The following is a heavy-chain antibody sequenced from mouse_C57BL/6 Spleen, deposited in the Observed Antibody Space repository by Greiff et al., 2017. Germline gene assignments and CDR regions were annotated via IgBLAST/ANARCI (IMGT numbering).Heavy chain of an antibody. CDR2: IDPSDSET. CDR1: GYTFTSYW. Sequence: VQLQQPGAELVRPGSSVKLSCKASGYTFTSYWMHWVKQRPIQGLEWIGNIDPSDSETHYNQKFKDKATLTVAKSSSTAYMQLRSLTAEDSAVYYCTRYDYAYFDYWGQGTTLTVSS. V-gene: IGHV1-52*01. CDR3: TRYDYAYFDY. J-gene: IGHJ2*01. D-gene: IGHD2-4*01.